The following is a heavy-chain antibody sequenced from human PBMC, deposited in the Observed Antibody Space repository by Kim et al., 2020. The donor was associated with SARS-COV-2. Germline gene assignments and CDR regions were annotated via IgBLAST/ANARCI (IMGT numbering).Heavy chain of an antibody. D-gene: IGHD4-17*01. CDR2: IYYSGST. J-gene: IGHJ4*02. CDR1: GGSISSSSYY. Sequence: SETLSLTCTVSGGSISSSSYYWGWIRQPPGKGLEWIGCIYYSGSTYYNPSLKSRVTISVDTSKNQFSLKLSSVTAADTAVYYCANHGGFVATLTTFFDYWGQGTLVTVSS. V-gene: IGHV4-39*01. CDR3: ANHGGFVATLTTFFDY.